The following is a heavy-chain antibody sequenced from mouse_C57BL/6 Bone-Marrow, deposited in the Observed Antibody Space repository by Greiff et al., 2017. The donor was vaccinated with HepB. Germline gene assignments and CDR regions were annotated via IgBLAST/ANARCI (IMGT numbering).Heavy chain of an antibody. Sequence: DVQLVESGGGLVKPGGSLKLSCAASGFTFSDYGMHWVRQAPEKGLEWVAYISSGSSTIYYADTVKGRFTISRDNAKNTLFLQMTSLRSEDTAMYYCASPYYYGSSYHSWFAYWGQGTLVTVSA. CDR2: ISSGSSTI. CDR1: GFTFSDYG. D-gene: IGHD1-1*01. CDR3: ASPYYYGSSYHSWFAY. V-gene: IGHV5-17*01. J-gene: IGHJ3*01.